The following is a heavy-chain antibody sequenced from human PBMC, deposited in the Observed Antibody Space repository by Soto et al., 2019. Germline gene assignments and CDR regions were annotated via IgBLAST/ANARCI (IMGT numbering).Heavy chain of an antibody. V-gene: IGHV6-1*01. CDR1: GDSVSSNTAS. D-gene: IGHD5-12*01. J-gene: IGHJ5*02. CDR2: TYFRSKWYN. CDR3: AKGDNLGPKTGYAFDP. Sequence: SQTLSLTCAISGDSVSSNTASLNWIRQSPSRGLEWLGRTYFRSKWYNDYAVSVKSRIIINPDTSNNQFSLQLNSVTPEDTVVYFCAKGDNLGPKTGYAFDPWGQGIMVTVSS.